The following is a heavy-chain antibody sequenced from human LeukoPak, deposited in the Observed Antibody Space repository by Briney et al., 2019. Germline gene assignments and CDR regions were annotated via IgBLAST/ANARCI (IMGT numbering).Heavy chain of an antibody. CDR2: INPSAGGT. V-gene: IGHV1-46*01. D-gene: IGHD6-13*01. J-gene: IGHJ4*02. CDR3: ARETDIAAAANYFDF. Sequence: GASVKVSCKASGYTFTNYYIHWVRQAPGQGLEWMGIINPSAGGTTYAQKFQGRLTMTRDTSTSTVYMELYSLRSSEDTAVYYCARETDIAAAANYFDFWGQGSLVTVSS. CDR1: GYTFTNYY.